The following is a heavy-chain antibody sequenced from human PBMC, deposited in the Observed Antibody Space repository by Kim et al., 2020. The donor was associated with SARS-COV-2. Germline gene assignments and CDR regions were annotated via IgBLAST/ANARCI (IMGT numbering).Heavy chain of an antibody. CDR1: GFTFSSYA. J-gene: IGHJ5*02. V-gene: IGHV3-23*01. CDR2: ISGSGGST. CDR3: AGSGWYPTDMEFWFDP. Sequence: GGSLRLSCAASGFTFSSYAMSWVRQAPGKGPEWGSAISGSGGSTYYADSVKGRFTISRDNSKNTLYLQMNSLRAEDTAVYYCAGSGWYPTDMEFWFDPWGEGTLVTVSS. D-gene: IGHD6-19*01.